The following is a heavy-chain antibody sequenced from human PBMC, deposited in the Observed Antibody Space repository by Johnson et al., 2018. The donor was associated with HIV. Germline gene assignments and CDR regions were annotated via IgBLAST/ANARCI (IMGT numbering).Heavy chain of an antibody. CDR3: AFIEYSSLDAFDI. V-gene: IGHV3-23*04. CDR1: GFTFSSYA. Sequence: MLLVESGGGLVKPGGSLRLSCAASGFTFSSYAMSWVRQAPGKGLEWVSAISGSAGSAYYAYSVTVRFTISRANSNNTLYLQMNSLRAEDTAVYYCAFIEYSSLDAFDIWGQGTMVTVSS. D-gene: IGHD6-6*01. J-gene: IGHJ3*02. CDR2: ISGSAGSA.